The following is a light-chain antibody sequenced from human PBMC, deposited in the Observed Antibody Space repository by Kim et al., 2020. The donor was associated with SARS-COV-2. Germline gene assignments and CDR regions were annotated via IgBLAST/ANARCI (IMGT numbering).Light chain of an antibody. CDR1: QSISSSY. CDR3: QQYASSVLYT. Sequence: EIVLTQSPGTLSLSPGERATLSCRASQSISSSYLAWYQQKPGQAPRLLMYGASTRATGIPDRFSGSGSGTDFTLTISRLDPADFAVYYCQQYASSVLYTFGQGTKLEI. J-gene: IGKJ2*01. V-gene: IGKV3-20*01. CDR2: GAS.